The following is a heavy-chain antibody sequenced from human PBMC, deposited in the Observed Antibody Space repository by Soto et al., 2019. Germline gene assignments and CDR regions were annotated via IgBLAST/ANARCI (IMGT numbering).Heavy chain of an antibody. CDR2: IGTAGDT. V-gene: IGHV3-13*01. CDR1: GFTFSSFD. CDR3: ASEARVFGKAFDV. J-gene: IGHJ3*01. Sequence: EVQLVESGGGLVQPGGSLRLSCAASGFTFSSFDMHWVRQPTGKGLEWVSAIGTAGDTYYPGSVKGRFTISRDNAKNSLHLQMNSLRAGDTAVYYCASEARVFGKAFDVWGQGTMVTVSS. D-gene: IGHD3-3*01.